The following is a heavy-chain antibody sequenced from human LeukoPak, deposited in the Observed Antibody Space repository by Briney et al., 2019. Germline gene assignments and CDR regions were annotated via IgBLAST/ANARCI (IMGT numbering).Heavy chain of an antibody. J-gene: IGHJ6*03. V-gene: IGHV4-4*07. CDR3: ARGPYYYCYMDV. CDR2: IYTSGRT. CDR1: GGSISSYY. Sequence: SETLSLTCTVSGGSISSYYWSWIRQPAGKGLEWIGRIYTSGRTNYNPSLKSRVTMSVDTSKNQSSLKLSSVTAADTAVYYCARGPYYYCYMDVWGKGTTVTVSS.